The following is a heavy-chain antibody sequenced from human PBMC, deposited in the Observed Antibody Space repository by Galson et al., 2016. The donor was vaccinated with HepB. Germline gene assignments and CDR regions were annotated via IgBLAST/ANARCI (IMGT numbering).Heavy chain of an antibody. CDR2: IGGATPYT. V-gene: IGHV3-21*06. CDR3: ARNLRMIPPGTLFWGRQGRGLRNYEAMDG. J-gene: IGHJ6*02. D-gene: IGHD3-16*01. CDR1: GFTFSSYS. Sequence: SLRLSCAASGFTFSSYSMSWVRQAPGKGLEWVSSIGGATPYTSYAPSVEGRFTISRDSATNSLYLQMNSLRVEDTAVYFCARNLRMIPPGTLFWGRQGRGLRNYEAMDGWGQGNTVTVS.